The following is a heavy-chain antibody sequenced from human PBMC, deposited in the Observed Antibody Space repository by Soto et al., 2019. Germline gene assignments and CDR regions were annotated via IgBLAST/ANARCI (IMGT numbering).Heavy chain of an antibody. D-gene: IGHD6-19*01. J-gene: IGHJ4*02. CDR1: GFTFSSYG. Sequence: WGSLRLSCAASGFTFSSYGMHWVRQAPGKGLEWVAVISYDGSNKYYADSVKGRFTISRDNSKNTLYLQMNSLRAEDTAVYYCAKGQGSGWYGSTSYYFDYWGQGTLVTVSS. V-gene: IGHV3-30*18. CDR3: AKGQGSGWYGSTSYYFDY. CDR2: ISYDGSNK.